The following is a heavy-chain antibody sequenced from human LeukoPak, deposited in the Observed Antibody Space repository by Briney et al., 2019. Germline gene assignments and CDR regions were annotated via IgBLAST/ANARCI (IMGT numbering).Heavy chain of an antibody. J-gene: IGHJ4*02. V-gene: IGHV3-30*12. CDR1: GFAFNTYG. Sequence: GGSLRLSCATFGFAFNTYGMHWVRQAPGKGLEWVAFSLDGGTQNYADSVKGRFTISRDNAKNSLHLQMNSLRAEDTAVYYCARDSPPEGFDYWGQGTLVTVSS. CDR2: SLDGGTQ. CDR3: ARDSPPEGFDY.